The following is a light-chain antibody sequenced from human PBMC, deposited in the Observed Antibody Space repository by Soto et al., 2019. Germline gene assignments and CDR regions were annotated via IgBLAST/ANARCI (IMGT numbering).Light chain of an antibody. J-gene: IGKJ4*01. CDR1: QSVSSSY. V-gene: IGKV3-20*01. CDR2: GAS. CDR3: QQYDT. Sequence: EIVLTQSPGTLSLSPGERATLSCRASQSVSSSYLAWYQQKPGQAPRLLIYGASSRATGIPDRFSGSGSGTDFTLTISRLEPEDFVVYYCQQYDTFGGGTKVEIK.